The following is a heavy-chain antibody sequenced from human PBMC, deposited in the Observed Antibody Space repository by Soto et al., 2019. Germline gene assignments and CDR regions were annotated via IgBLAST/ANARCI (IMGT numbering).Heavy chain of an antibody. CDR3: ARDHYASDAFDF. J-gene: IGHJ3*01. CDR1: GYTFTTNF. V-gene: IGHV1-46*03. CDR2: ISPGGGTT. Sequence: VQLVQSGAEVKKPGASVKISCKASGYTFTTNFIHWIRQAPGQGLEWVGIISPGGGTTVYAQKFQGRVTMTRDTSTSTVYMELRNLRSEDTAVFYCARDHYASDAFDFWGQGTMVIVSS. D-gene: IGHD3-10*01.